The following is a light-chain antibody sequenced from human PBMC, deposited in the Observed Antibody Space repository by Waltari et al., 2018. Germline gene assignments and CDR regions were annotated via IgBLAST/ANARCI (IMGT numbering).Light chain of an antibody. J-gene: IGLJ3*02. V-gene: IGLV1-40*01. CDR3: QSYDTRLGAWV. Sequence: QSVLTQPPSVSGAPGQRATTSCTGTTPNTGAGNDVHCYNNLPGTAPKLLTYGKTNRPQGVPDQFSGSKSGTSASLVITGLQAEDDANYYCQSYDTRLGAWVFGGGTKLTVL. CDR2: GKT. CDR1: TPNTGAGND.